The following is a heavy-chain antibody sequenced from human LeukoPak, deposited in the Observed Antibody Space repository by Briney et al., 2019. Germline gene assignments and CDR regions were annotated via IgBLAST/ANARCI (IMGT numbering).Heavy chain of an antibody. J-gene: IGHJ3*02. D-gene: IGHD4-17*01. Sequence: QPGRSLRLSCAASGFTFSSFVIRWVRPAPGKALEWVAVISYYGSNTYYADSVKGRFTISRDNSPNTLYLQMNSLRPEDTAVYYCARDYGDYGGTFDIWGRGTMVTVSS. CDR3: ARDYGDYGGTFDI. CDR1: GFTFSSFV. V-gene: IGHV3-30-3*01. CDR2: ISYYGSNT.